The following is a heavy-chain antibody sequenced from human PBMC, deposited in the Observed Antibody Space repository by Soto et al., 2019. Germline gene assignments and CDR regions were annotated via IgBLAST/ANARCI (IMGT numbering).Heavy chain of an antibody. Sequence: QVQLVESGGGVVQPGRSLRLSCAASGFTFSSYAMHWVRQAPGKGLEWVAVISYDGSNKYYADSVKGRFTISRDNSKNTLYLQMNSLRAEDTAVYYCARDTSGGVDYWGQGTLFTVSS. CDR2: ISYDGSNK. CDR3: ARDTSGGVDY. D-gene: IGHD3-10*01. CDR1: GFTFSSYA. J-gene: IGHJ4*02. V-gene: IGHV3-30-3*01.